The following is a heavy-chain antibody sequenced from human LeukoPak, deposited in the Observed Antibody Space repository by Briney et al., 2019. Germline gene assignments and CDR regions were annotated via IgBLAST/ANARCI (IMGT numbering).Heavy chain of an antibody. V-gene: IGHV1-69*01. CDR3: ARAPLVQYSSGWYAY. CDR2: VIPIFGTA. Sequence: ASVKVSCKASGGTFSSYAISWVRQAPGQGLEWMGGVIPIFGTANYAQKFQGRVRITADESTSTAYMELSSLRSEDTAVYYCARAPLVQYSSGWYAYWGQGTLVTVSS. J-gene: IGHJ4*02. D-gene: IGHD6-19*01. CDR1: GGTFSSYA.